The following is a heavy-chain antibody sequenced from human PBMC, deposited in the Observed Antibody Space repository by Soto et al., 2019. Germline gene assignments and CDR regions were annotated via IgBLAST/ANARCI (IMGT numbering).Heavy chain of an antibody. CDR3: ARGATIYYYYYMDV. CDR2: IYYSGST. V-gene: IGHV4-39*01. CDR1: GGSISSSSYY. D-gene: IGHD5-12*01. Sequence: PSETLSLTCTVSGGSISSSSYYWGWIRQPPGKGLEWIGSIYYSGSTYYNPSLKSRVTISVDTSKNQFSLKLSSVTAADTAVYYCARGATIYYYYYMDVWGKGTTVTVSS. J-gene: IGHJ6*03.